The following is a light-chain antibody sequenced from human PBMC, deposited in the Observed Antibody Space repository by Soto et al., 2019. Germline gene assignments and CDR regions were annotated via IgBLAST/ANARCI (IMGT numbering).Light chain of an antibody. V-gene: IGKV3-15*01. CDR3: QQYNNWPRT. CDR2: GAS. Sequence: EILMTQSPSTLSVSPGERATLSCGASQSVSSNLAWYQQKPGQAPRLLIYGASTRSTGIPARFSGSGSGTEFTLTISSLQSEDFAVYYCQQYNNWPRTFGQGTKVDIK. J-gene: IGKJ1*01. CDR1: QSVSSN.